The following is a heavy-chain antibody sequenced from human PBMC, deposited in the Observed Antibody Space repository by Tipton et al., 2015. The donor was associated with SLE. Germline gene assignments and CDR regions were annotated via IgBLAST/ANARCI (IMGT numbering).Heavy chain of an antibody. D-gene: IGHD3-22*01. CDR3: ARVGHGFDSSGYNSRYYYYMDV. V-gene: IGHV4-61*05. J-gene: IGHJ6*03. CDR1: GGSISSSNYY. CDR2: VYPSGGS. Sequence: TLSLTCTVSGGSISSSNYYWGWIRQPPGKGLEYIGYVYPSGGSDYNPSLSGRVTISFDTSKNQFSLRLTSATAADTAVYYCARVGHGFDSSGYNSRYYYYMDVWGKGTTITVSS.